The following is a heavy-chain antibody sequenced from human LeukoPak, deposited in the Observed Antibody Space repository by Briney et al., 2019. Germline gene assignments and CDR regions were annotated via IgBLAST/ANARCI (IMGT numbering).Heavy chain of an antibody. CDR1: GFTFSTYS. J-gene: IGHJ4*02. Sequence: GGSLRLSCAASGFTFSTYSMNWVRQAPGKGLEWVSSISSSSSYIYYADSVKGRFTISRDNAKNSLFLQVNSLRAEDTAVYYCARGINTAMALGYYFDNWGQGTLVTVSS. D-gene: IGHD5-18*01. CDR2: ISSSSSYI. CDR3: ARGINTAMALGYYFDN. V-gene: IGHV3-21*01.